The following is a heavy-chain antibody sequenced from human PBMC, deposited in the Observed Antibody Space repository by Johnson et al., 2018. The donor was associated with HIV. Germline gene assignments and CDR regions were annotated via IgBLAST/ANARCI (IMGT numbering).Heavy chain of an antibody. J-gene: IGHJ3*02. CDR3: ARDIAIQLWSHDAFDI. V-gene: IGHV3-23*04. D-gene: IGHD5-18*01. Sequence: VQVVESGGGVVQPGRSLRLSCAASGFPFSSYAMTWVRQAPGKGLEWVSSISGSGGSTYYADSVKGQFTISRDNSKNTLYLQMSSLRAEDTAIYYCARDIAIQLWSHDAFDIWGQGTMVTVSS. CDR2: ISGSGGST. CDR1: GFPFSSYA.